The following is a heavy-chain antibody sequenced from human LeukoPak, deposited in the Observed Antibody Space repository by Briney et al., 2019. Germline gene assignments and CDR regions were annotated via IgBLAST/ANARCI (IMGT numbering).Heavy chain of an antibody. D-gene: IGHD4-17*01. CDR1: GFTFSSYG. Sequence: RGSLRLSCAASGFTFSSYGMHWVRQAPGKGLEWVAVIWYDGSNKYYADSVKGRFTISRDDSKNTLYLQMNSLRAEDTAVYYCAKDSALTPGGDAFDIWGQGTMVTVSS. CDR3: AKDSALTPGGDAFDI. J-gene: IGHJ3*02. CDR2: IWYDGSNK. V-gene: IGHV3-33*06.